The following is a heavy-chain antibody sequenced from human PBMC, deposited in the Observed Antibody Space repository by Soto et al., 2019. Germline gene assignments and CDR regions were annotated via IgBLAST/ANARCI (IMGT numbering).Heavy chain of an antibody. Sequence: GASVKVSCKASGGTFSSYAISWVRQAPGQGLEWMGGIIPIFGTANYAQKFQGRVTITADESTSTAYMELSSLRSEDTAVYYCARDLGPGITGGGDVWGQGTTVTVSS. CDR1: GGTFSSYA. CDR2: IIPIFGTA. CDR3: ARDLGPGITGGGDV. D-gene: IGHD1-20*01. J-gene: IGHJ6*02. V-gene: IGHV1-69*13.